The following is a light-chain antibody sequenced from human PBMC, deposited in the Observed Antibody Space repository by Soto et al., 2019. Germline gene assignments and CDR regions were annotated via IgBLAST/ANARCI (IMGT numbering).Light chain of an antibody. CDR1: QDIRNN. V-gene: IGKV1-6*02. J-gene: IGKJ1*01. Sequence: AIQLTQSPSSLSASVGDRVTIRFRASQDIRNNLGWYQQKPGRAPKLLIFTASGLQSGVPSRFSGRGSGTDFTLTISSLQPEDFATYYCLQDSIYPWTFGQGTKVDIK. CDR3: LQDSIYPWT. CDR2: TAS.